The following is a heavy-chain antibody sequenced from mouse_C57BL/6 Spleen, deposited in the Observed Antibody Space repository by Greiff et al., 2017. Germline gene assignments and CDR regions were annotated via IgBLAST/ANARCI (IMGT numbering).Heavy chain of an antibody. CDR2: FDPGNGGT. Sequence: EVQLLESGAELVRPGASVKLSCTASGFNFTDDTMHWVKQRPEQGLEWIGWFDPGNGGTEYAAKFQGKATLTADTSSNTAYLQLSSLTSEDTAVYYCTTGDTTVDFDDWGQGTTLTVSS. CDR1: GFNFTDDT. CDR3: TTGDTTVDFDD. V-gene: IGHV14-4*01. J-gene: IGHJ2*01. D-gene: IGHD1-1*01.